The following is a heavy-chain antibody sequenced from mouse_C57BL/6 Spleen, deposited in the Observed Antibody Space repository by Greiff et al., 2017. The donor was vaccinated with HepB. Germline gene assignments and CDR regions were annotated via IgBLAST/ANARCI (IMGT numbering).Heavy chain of an antibody. V-gene: IGHV1-82*01. J-gene: IGHJ3*01. CDR3: ARRDYDYPEGFAY. D-gene: IGHD2-4*01. CDR2: IYPGDGDT. Sequence: VQGVESGPELVKPGASVKISCKASGYAFSSSWMNWVKQRPGKGLEWIGRIYPGDGDTNYNGKFKGKATLTADKSSSTAYMQLSSLTSEDSAVYFCARRDYDYPEGFAYWGQGTLVTVSA. CDR1: GYAFSSSW.